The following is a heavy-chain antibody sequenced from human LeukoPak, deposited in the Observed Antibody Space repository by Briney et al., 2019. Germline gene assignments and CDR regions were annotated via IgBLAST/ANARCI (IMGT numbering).Heavy chain of an antibody. Sequence: ASVKVSCKASGYTFTSYGISWVRQAPGQGLEWMGWISAYNGNTNYAQKLQGRVTMTTDTSTSTAHMELRSLRSDDTAVYYCARYYYDSSGYSHAFDIWGQGTMVTVSS. CDR1: GYTFTSYG. CDR2: ISAYNGNT. CDR3: ARYYYDSSGYSHAFDI. J-gene: IGHJ3*02. V-gene: IGHV1-18*01. D-gene: IGHD3-22*01.